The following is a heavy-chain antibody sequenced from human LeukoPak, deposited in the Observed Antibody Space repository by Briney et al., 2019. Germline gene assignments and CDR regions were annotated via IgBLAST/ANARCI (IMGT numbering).Heavy chain of an antibody. Sequence: GVLRLSCAASGFTFSSYGMHWVRQAPGKGLEWVAVISYDGSNKYYADSVKGRFTISRDNSKNTLYLQMNSLRAEDTAVYYCAKDLSRIVDHWGQGTLVTVSS. CDR1: GFTFSSYG. V-gene: IGHV3-30*18. CDR3: AKDLSRIVDH. D-gene: IGHD3-22*01. CDR2: ISYDGSNK. J-gene: IGHJ4*02.